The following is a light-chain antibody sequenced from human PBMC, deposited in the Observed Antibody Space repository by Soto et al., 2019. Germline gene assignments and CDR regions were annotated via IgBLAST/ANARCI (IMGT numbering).Light chain of an antibody. CDR3: GTWDSSLSAGV. J-gene: IGLJ3*02. CDR1: SSNIGNNY. V-gene: IGLV1-51*02. CDR2: ENN. Sequence: QSVLTQPPSVSAAPGHKVTISCSGSSSNIGNNYVSWYQQLPGTAPKLLIYENNKRPSGIPDRFSASKSVTSATLGITGLQTGDEAHYYCGTWDSSLSAGVFGGGTKLTVL.